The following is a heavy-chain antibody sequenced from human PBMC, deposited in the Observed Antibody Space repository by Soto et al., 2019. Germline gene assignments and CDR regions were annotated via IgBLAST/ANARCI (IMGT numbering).Heavy chain of an antibody. J-gene: IGHJ3*02. CDR2: ISSNGGST. CDR1: GFTFSSYA. Sequence: PGGSLRLSCAASGFTFSSYAMHWVRQAPGKGLEYVSAISSNGGSTYYANSVKGRFTISRDNSKNTLYLQMGSLRAEDMAVYYCARTLPSSYYDFWSGSMGYAFDIWGQGTMVTVSS. D-gene: IGHD3-3*01. V-gene: IGHV3-64*01. CDR3: ARTLPSSYYDFWSGSMGYAFDI.